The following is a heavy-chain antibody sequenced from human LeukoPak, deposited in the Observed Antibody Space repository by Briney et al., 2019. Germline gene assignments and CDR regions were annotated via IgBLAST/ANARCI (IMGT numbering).Heavy chain of an antibody. D-gene: IGHD3-22*01. CDR3: AREPTSYYYDSSGLYYYYMDV. CDR1: GFTFSSYS. Sequence: GGSLRLSYAASGFTFSSYSMNWVRQAPGKGLEWVSSISSSSSYIYYADSVKGRFTISRDNAKNSLYLQMNSLRAEDTAVYYCAREPTSYYYDSSGLYYYYMDVWGKGTTVTVSS. CDR2: ISSSSSYI. V-gene: IGHV3-21*01. J-gene: IGHJ6*03.